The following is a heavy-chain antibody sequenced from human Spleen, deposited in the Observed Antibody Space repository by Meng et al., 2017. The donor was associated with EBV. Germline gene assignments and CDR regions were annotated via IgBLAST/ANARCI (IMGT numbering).Heavy chain of an antibody. CDR1: GFTFSHAW. CDR2: IRSKTDGGTP. D-gene: IGHD1-26*01. V-gene: IGHV3-15*01. Sequence: EVQLVESGGDLVTPGGSLTLSCAASGFTFSHAWMSWVRQAPGKGLEWVGRIRSKTDGGTPDYAAPVKGRFTIVRDDSKSTLYLEMNSLKSEDTALYYCVTNGIVAGIDHWGPGTLVTVSS. J-gene: IGHJ4*02. CDR3: VTNGIVAGIDH.